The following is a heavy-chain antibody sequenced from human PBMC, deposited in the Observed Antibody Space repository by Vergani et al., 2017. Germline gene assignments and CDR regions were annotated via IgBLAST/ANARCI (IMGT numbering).Heavy chain of an antibody. CDR3: ARHERGYYYDSSGYLIDY. V-gene: IGHV5-51*01. Sequence: EVQLVQSGAEVKKPGESLKISCKGSGYSFTSYWIGWVRQMPGKGLEWMGIIYPGGSDTRYSPSFQGQVTISADKSISTAYLQWSSLKASDTAMYYCARHERGYYYDSSGYLIDYWGQGTLVTVSS. J-gene: IGHJ4*02. CDR1: GYSFTSYW. D-gene: IGHD3-22*01. CDR2: IYPGGSDT.